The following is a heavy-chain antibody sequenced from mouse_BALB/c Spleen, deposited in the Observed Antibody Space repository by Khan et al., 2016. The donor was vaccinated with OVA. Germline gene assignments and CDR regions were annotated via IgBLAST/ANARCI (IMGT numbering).Heavy chain of an antibody. CDR2: INPYNDGT. D-gene: IGHD1-1*01. Sequence: VQLQQPGPELVKPGASVKMSCKASGYTFTNYIIHWVKQKPGQGLEWIGYINPYNDGTKYNEKFKGQATLTSDKSSSTAYMELSGRTSEDSAVYCCARDCGSSFWFACGGQGTRATVSA. J-gene: IGHJ3*01. CDR1: GYTFTNYI. V-gene: IGHV1S136*01. CDR3: ARDCGSSFWFAC.